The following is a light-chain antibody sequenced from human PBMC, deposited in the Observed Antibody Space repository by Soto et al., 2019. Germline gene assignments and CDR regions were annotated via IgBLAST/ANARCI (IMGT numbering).Light chain of an antibody. CDR3: SSYTSSSPLVV. CDR1: SSDVGGYNY. J-gene: IGLJ2*01. CDR2: DVS. Sequence: QSVLTQPASVSGSPGQSITISCTGTSSDVGGYNYVSWYQQHPGKAPKLMIYDVSNRPSGVSNRFSGSKSGNTASLTISGLQAEDEADCYCSSYTSSSPLVVFGGGTKLTVL. V-gene: IGLV2-14*01.